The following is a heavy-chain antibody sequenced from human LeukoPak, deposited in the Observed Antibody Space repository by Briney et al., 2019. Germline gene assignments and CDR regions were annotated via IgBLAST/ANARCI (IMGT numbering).Heavy chain of an antibody. CDR2: TSGSGGST. Sequence: GGSLRLSCAASGFTFSSYAMSWVRQAPGKGLEWVSATSGSGGSTYYADSVKGRFTISRDNSKNTLYLQMNSLRAEDTAVYYCAKHDKGGYSSGWPDYWGQGTLVTVSS. V-gene: IGHV3-23*01. CDR3: AKHDKGGYSSGWPDY. D-gene: IGHD6-19*01. CDR1: GFTFSSYA. J-gene: IGHJ4*02.